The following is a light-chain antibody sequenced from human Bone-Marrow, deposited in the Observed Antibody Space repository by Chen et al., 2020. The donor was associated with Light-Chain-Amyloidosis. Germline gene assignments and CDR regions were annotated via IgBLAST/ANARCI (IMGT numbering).Light chain of an antibody. V-gene: IGKV1-5*03. CDR1: QSISSW. Sequence: DIQMTQSPSPLSASVGDRVTITCRASQSISSWLSWYQQKPGKAPKLLIYKASSFESGVPSRFSGSGSGTEFTLTISSLQPDDFATYYCQQYNSYSRTFGQGTKVEIK. J-gene: IGKJ1*01. CDR2: KAS. CDR3: QQYNSYSRT.